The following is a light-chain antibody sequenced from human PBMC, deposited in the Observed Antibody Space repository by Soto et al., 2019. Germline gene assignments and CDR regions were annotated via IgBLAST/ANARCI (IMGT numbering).Light chain of an antibody. V-gene: IGKV3-20*01. Sequence: EIVLTQSPGTLSLSPGERATLSCRASQSVSSSYLAWYQQKPGQAPRLLIYGASSRATGIPDRFSGSGSGTDFTLTISRLEPEAFAVDYCQQYGSSFGGGTKVEIK. CDR1: QSVSSSY. J-gene: IGKJ4*01. CDR3: QQYGSS. CDR2: GAS.